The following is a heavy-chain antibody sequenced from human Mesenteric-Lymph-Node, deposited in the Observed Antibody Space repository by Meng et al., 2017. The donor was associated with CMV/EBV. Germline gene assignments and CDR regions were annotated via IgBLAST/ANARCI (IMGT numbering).Heavy chain of an antibody. V-gene: IGHV3-23*01. CDR1: GFTFSSYA. D-gene: IGHD2-2*01. Sequence: GESLKISCTASGFTFSSYAMSWVRQAPGKGLEWVSAISGSGGSTYYADSVKGRFTISRDNSKNTLYLQMNSLRAEDTAIYYCAKGGGIVGVPAAIWGVYWGQGTLVTVSS. CDR3: AKGGGIVGVPAAIWGVY. CDR2: ISGSGGST. J-gene: IGHJ4*02.